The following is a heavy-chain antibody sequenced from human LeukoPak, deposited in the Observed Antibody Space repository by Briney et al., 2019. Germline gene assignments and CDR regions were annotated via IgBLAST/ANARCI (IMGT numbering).Heavy chain of an antibody. J-gene: IGHJ4*02. D-gene: IGHD1-26*01. CDR2: IKEDGSEK. CDR3: VRSGGY. Sequence: PGGSLRLSCAASGFTYSKYWMNWVRHATGKALEWLANIKEDGSEKYYVDSVNGRFTISRDNAKNSLCLQMNSLRAEDTAIYYCVRSGGYWGQGTLVTVSS. V-gene: IGHV3-7*05. CDR1: GFTYSKYW.